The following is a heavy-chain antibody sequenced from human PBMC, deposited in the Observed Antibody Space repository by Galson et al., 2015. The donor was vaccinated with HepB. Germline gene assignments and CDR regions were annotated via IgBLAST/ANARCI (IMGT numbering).Heavy chain of an antibody. D-gene: IGHD3-22*01. J-gene: IGHJ4*02. CDR1: GFTFSSYA. Sequence: SLRLSCAASGFTFSSYAMSWVRQAPGKGLEWVSAISGSGGSTYYADSVKGRFTISRDNSKNTLYLQMNSLKAEDTAVYYCAKDYWDSSGYPLLGAISYWGQGTLVTVSS. CDR2: ISGSGGST. CDR3: AKDYWDSSGYPLLGAISY. V-gene: IGHV3-23*01.